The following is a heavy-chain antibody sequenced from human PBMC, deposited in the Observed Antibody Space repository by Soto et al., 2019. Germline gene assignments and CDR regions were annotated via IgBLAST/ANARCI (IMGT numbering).Heavy chain of an antibody. D-gene: IGHD2-2*02. V-gene: IGHV5-51*01. Sequence: ESLKICSKCSGYSFTSYWLGWVRQMPGKGLEWMGIIYLGDSDTRYSPSFQGQVTISADKSISTAYLQWSSLKASDTAMYYCARQTYCSSTSCYTVDSWGQGTLVTVSS. CDR2: IYLGDSDT. J-gene: IGHJ4*02. CDR3: ARQTYCSSTSCYTVDS. CDR1: GYSFTSYW.